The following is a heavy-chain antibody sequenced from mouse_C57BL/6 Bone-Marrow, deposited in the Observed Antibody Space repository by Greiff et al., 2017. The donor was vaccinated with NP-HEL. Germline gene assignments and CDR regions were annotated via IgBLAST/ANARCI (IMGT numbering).Heavy chain of an antibody. CDR1: GYSITSGYY. CDR2: ISYDGSN. D-gene: IGHD1-1*01. CDR3: ARDYGSSHYYAMDY. Sequence: ESGPGLVKPSQSLSLTCSVTGYSITSGYYWNWIRQFPGNKLEWMGYISYDGSNNYNPSLKNRISITRDTSKNQFFLKLNSVTTEDTATYYCARDYGSSHYYAMDYWGQGTSVTVSS. J-gene: IGHJ4*01. V-gene: IGHV3-6*01.